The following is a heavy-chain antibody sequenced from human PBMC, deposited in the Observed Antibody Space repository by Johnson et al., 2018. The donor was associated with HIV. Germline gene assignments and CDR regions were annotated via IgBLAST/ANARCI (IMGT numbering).Heavy chain of an antibody. CDR1: GFTFNSYA. J-gene: IGHJ3*02. Sequence: QVQLVESGGGVVQPARSLRLSCAASGFTFNSYAMHWVRQAPGKGLEWVTLISYDGSNTYYADSVKGRFTISRDNSKNTLYLQMNSLRAEDTAVYYCARAGVVFSTASHDAFDIWGQGTMVTVSS. CDR3: ARAGVVFSTASHDAFDI. CDR2: ISYDGSNT. D-gene: IGHD2-21*01. V-gene: IGHV3-30*04.